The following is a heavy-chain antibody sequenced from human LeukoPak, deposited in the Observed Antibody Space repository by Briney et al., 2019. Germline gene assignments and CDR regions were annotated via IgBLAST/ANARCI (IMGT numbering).Heavy chain of an antibody. D-gene: IGHD1-1*01. J-gene: IGHJ4*02. Sequence: GGSLRLSCAASGFTFGDYYMSWIRQAPGKGLEWLSYIGTSSSNIYYSDSVEGRFTISRGNARNSLYLQMNSLRAEDTAVYYCAREGDTTGVFGTEFDYWGQGALVTVSS. CDR1: GFTFGDYY. CDR2: IGTSSSNI. CDR3: AREGDTTGVFGTEFDY. V-gene: IGHV3-11*04.